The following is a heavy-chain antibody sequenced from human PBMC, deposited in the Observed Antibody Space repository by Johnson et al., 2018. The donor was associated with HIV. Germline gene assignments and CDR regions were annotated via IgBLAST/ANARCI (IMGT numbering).Heavy chain of an antibody. J-gene: IGHJ3*02. D-gene: IGHD1-26*01. CDR3: ARSNSGSYLHAFDI. Sequence: VQLVESGGGLVQPGGSLRLSCTASGFTFRSFWMTWVRQAPGKGLEWVANIKQDGSEKYYVDSVKGRFIISSDNAKNSLYLQMHSLRAEDTAVYYCARSNSGSYLHAFDIWGQGTMVTVSS. CDR1: GFTFRSFW. CDR2: IKQDGSEK. V-gene: IGHV3-7*05.